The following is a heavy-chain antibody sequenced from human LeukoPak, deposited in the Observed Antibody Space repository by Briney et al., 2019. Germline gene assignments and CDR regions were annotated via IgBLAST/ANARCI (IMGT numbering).Heavy chain of an antibody. D-gene: IGHD3-10*01. CDR2: IYPRDSHT. CDR3: ARPHYGSADY. CDR1: GYSFTSYW. V-gene: IGHV5-51*01. Sequence: GESLKISCKGSGYSFTSYWIGWVRQMPGKGLEWMGIIYPRDSHTKYSPSFQGQVTISADKSTSTAYLQWSSLKASDTAMYYCARPHYGSADYWGQGTLVTVSS. J-gene: IGHJ4*02.